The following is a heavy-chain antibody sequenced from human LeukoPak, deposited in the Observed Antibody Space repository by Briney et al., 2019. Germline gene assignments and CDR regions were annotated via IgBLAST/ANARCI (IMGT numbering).Heavy chain of an antibody. CDR3: ARAKKRSGRSRNFYLDV. CDR1: DDPINSGVYY. Sequence: SETLSLTCTVSDDPINSGVYYWNWIRQPAGKELEWIGHIYTSGTTTNSNPSLKSRVAISLDTSKNHFSLKLSSVTAADTAVYYCARAKKRSGRSRNFYLDVGGKGTTVTVSS. J-gene: IGHJ6*03. V-gene: IGHV4-61*09. CDR2: IYTSGTTT. D-gene: IGHD1-26*01.